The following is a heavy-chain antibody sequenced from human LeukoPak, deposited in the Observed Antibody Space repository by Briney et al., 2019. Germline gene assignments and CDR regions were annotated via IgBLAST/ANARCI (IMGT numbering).Heavy chain of an antibody. CDR3: AREEWYYFDY. CDR1: GFTVSSNS. V-gene: IGHV3-53*01. J-gene: IGHJ4*02. Sequence: PGGSLRLSCAASGFTVSSNSMSWVRQAPGKGLEWVSLIYSGGSANYADSVKGRFTISRDNSKNTVFLQMNSLRAEDTAVYYCAREEWYYFDYWGQGTLVTVSS. D-gene: IGHD3-3*01. CDR2: IYSGGSA.